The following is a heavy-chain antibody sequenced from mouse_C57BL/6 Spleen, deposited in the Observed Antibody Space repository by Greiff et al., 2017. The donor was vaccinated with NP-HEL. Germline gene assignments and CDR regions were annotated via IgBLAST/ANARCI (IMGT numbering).Heavy chain of an antibody. Sequence: EVKLQESGGGLVKPGGSLKLSCAASGFTFSSYTMSWVRQTPEKRLEWVATISGGGGNTYYPDSVKGRFTISRDNAKHTLYLQMSSLRSEDTALYYCARHLDYWGQGTTLTVSS. CDR2: ISGGGGNT. V-gene: IGHV5-9*01. CDR1: GFTFSSYT. J-gene: IGHJ2*01. CDR3: ARHLDY.